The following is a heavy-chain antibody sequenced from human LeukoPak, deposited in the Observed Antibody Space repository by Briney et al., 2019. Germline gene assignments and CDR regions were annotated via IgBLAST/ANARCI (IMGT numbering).Heavy chain of an antibody. CDR2: IYYSGST. J-gene: IGHJ4*02. V-gene: IGHV4-31*03. D-gene: IGHD2-15*01. CDR3: ARDHCSGGSCFDY. CDR1: GGSISSGGYY. Sequence: SETLSLTCTVSGGSISSGGYYWSWIRQHPGKGLEWIGYIYYSGSTYYNPSLKSRVTISVDTSMNQFSLKLSSVTAADTAVYYCARDHCSGGSCFDYWGQGTLVTVSS.